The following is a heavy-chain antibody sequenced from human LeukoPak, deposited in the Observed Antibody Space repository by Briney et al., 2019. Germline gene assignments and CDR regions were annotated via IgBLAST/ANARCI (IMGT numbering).Heavy chain of an antibody. CDR2: IKYDASDK. D-gene: IGHD4-11*01. CDR3: ARLMTEPGNYAYYFDH. CDR1: GFTFNNYW. V-gene: IGHV3-7*01. J-gene: IGHJ4*01. Sequence: GGSLRLSCAASGFTFNNYWMIWVRQAPGKGLEWVADIKYDASDKFYVDSVKGRFFISRDNAQNSVHLQMNSLRAEDTAVYYCARLMTEPGNYAYYFDHWGQGTLVTVSS.